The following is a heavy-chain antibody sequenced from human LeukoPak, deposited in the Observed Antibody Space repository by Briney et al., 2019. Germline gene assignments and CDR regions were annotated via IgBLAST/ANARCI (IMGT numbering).Heavy chain of an antibody. Sequence: TSETLSLTCAVYGGSFSGYYWSWIRQPPGKGLEWIGEINHSGSTNYNPSLKSRVTISVDTSKNQFSLKLSSVTAADTAVYYCARVLSDVSGRYYFDYWGQGTLVTVSS. CDR1: GGSFSGYY. CDR2: INHSGST. V-gene: IGHV4-34*01. J-gene: IGHJ4*02. D-gene: IGHD1-26*01. CDR3: ARVLSDVSGRYYFDY.